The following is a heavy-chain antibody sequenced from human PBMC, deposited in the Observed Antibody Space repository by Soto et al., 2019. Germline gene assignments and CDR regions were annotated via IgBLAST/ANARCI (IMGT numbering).Heavy chain of an antibody. Sequence: QVQLVESGGGVVQPGRSLRLSCAASGFTFSSYGMHWVRQAPGKGLEWVAVISYDGSNKYYADSVKGRFTISRDNSKNTLYLQMNSLRAEDTAVYYCAKLGYCSSTSCYKGERYYYYYGMDVWGQGTTVTVYS. V-gene: IGHV3-30*18. CDR3: AKLGYCSSTSCYKGERYYYYYGMDV. J-gene: IGHJ6*02. D-gene: IGHD2-2*02. CDR1: GFTFSSYG. CDR2: ISYDGSNK.